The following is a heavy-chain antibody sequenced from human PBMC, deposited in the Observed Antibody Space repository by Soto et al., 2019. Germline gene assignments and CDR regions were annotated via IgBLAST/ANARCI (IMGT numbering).Heavy chain of an antibody. CDR3: AKVAPPRNLYSSSWRSSFDY. Sequence: EVQLLESGGGLVQPGGSLRLSCAASGFTFSSYAMSWVRQAPGKGLEWVSAISGRGGSTYYADSVKGRFTISRDNSKNTLYLQMNSLRAEDTAVYYCAKVAPPRNLYSSSWRSSFDYLGQGTLVTVSS. CDR1: GFTFSSYA. V-gene: IGHV3-23*01. D-gene: IGHD6-13*01. CDR2: ISGRGGST. J-gene: IGHJ4*02.